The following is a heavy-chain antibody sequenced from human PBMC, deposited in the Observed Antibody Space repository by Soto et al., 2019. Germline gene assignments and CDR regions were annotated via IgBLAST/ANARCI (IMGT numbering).Heavy chain of an antibody. V-gene: IGHV3-33*01. CDR1: GFTFSRYG. J-gene: IGHJ4*02. CDR3: ARDGGSSGYYYYFDY. CDR2: IWYDGSNK. D-gene: IGHD3-22*01. Sequence: QVQLVESGGGVVQPGRSLRLSCAASGFTFSRYGMHWVRQAPGKGLEWVAVIWYDGSNKYYADSVKGRFTISRDNSKNTLYLQMNSLRAEYTAVYFCARDGGSSGYYYYFDYWGQGTLVTVSS.